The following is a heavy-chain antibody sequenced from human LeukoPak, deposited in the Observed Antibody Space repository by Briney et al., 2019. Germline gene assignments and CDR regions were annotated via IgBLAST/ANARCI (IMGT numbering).Heavy chain of an antibody. Sequence: GGSLRLSCAASGFTFSSYWMHWVRQAPGKGLVWVSRINSDGSSTSYADSVKGRSTICRDNAKNTLYLQMNSLRAEDTAVYCCARPDIVVVVAATGYAFDIWGQGTMVTVSS. CDR3: ARPDIVVVVAATGYAFDI. D-gene: IGHD2-15*01. CDR1: GFTFSSYW. J-gene: IGHJ3*02. CDR2: INSDGSST. V-gene: IGHV3-74*01.